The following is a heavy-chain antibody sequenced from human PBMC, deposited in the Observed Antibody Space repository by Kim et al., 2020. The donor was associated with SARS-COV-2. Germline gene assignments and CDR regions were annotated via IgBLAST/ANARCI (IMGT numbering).Heavy chain of an antibody. CDR1: GYTFTGFY. V-gene: IGHV1-2*06. Sequence: ASVKVSCKASGYTFTGFYVHWVRQAPGQGLEWMGRINPSSGGTNYAQKFQGRVTMTKDTSISTAYMELSRLRSDDTAVYYCAREDDIFGFDLWGQGTLVTVSS. J-gene: IGHJ5*02. D-gene: IGHD3-9*01. CDR2: INPSSGGT. CDR3: AREDDIFGFDL.